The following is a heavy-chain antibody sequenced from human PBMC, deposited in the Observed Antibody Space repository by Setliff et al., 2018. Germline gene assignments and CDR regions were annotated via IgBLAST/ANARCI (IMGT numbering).Heavy chain of an antibody. CDR3: ARAPYYYDSSGYYRDDAFDI. J-gene: IGHJ3*02. D-gene: IGHD3-22*01. Sequence: SVKVSCKASGGTFSSYAISWVRQAPGQGLEWMGRIIPIFGTANYAQKFQGRVTITADKSTSTAYMELSSLRSEDTAVYYCARAPYYYDSSGYYRDDAFDIWGQGTMVTVSS. V-gene: IGHV1-69*06. CDR2: IIPIFGTA. CDR1: GGTFSSYA.